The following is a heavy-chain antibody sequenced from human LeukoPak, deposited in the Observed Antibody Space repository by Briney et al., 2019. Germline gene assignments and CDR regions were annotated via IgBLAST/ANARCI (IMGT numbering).Heavy chain of an antibody. Sequence: PGTSLRLSCAASGFTFSNYGMHWVRQAPGKGLEWVAVIWYDGSNKYYVDSVKGRFTISRDNSKNTLYLQMNSLRAEDTAVYYCAKEDEYYYDSSGYSYFDYWGQGTLVTVSS. V-gene: IGHV3-33*06. D-gene: IGHD3-22*01. J-gene: IGHJ4*02. CDR3: AKEDEYYYDSSGYSYFDY. CDR1: GFTFSNYG. CDR2: IWYDGSNK.